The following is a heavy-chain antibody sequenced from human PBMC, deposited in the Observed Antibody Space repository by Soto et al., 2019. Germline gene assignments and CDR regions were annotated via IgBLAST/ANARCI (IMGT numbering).Heavy chain of an antibody. CDR2: ISGKNGNT. D-gene: IGHD2-15*01. CDR1: GYTFISHG. Sequence: QVQLVQSGVEVKKPGASVKVSCKASGYTFISHGISWVRQAPGQGLEWMGWISGKNGNTNYAQKLQGRVTLTTDTSTSTAYMELRRLRSDDTAVDYCARVSSSIVVVPDSGMDVCGQGTTVSVSS. J-gene: IGHJ6*02. V-gene: IGHV1-18*04. CDR3: ARVSSSIVVVPDSGMDV.